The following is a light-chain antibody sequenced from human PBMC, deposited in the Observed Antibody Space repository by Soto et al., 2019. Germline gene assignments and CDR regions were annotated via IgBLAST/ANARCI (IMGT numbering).Light chain of an antibody. CDR2: DSS. CDR1: QDISNY. V-gene: IGKV1-33*01. J-gene: IGKJ4*01. CDR3: QQYDNLPLT. Sequence: DIQMTQSPSSLSASVGDRVTITCQASQDISNYLNWYQQRPGEAPKLLIFDSSNLETGVPSRFSGSGSGTDFSFTITSLQPEDFATYYCQQYDNLPLTFGGGTKVEMK.